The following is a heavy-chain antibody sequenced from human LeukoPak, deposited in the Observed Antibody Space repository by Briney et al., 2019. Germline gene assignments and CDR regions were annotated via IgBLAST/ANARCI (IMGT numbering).Heavy chain of an antibody. Sequence: GGSLRLSCAASGFTFSSYSMNWVRQAPGKGLEWVSSISSSSSYIYYADSVKGRFTISRDNAKNSLYLQMNSLRAEDTAVYYCASDPSGEYSGPDYWGQGTLGTVSS. D-gene: IGHD5-12*01. CDR2: ISSSSSYI. V-gene: IGHV3-21*01. CDR1: GFTFSSYS. J-gene: IGHJ4*02. CDR3: ASDPSGEYSGPDY.